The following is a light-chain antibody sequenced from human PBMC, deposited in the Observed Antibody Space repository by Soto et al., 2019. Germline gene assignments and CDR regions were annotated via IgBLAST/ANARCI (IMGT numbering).Light chain of an antibody. CDR2: GAS. V-gene: IGKV3-20*01. CDR1: QSVTNTY. Sequence: EIVLTQSPGTLSLSPGERATLSCRASQSVTNTYLAWYQQKPGQAPRLLIYGASSRATGIPDRFSGSGSGTDFTLTISRLEPEDFAVYYCHQFDSSPHTFGQGTKVDIK. CDR3: HQFDSSPHT. J-gene: IGKJ1*01.